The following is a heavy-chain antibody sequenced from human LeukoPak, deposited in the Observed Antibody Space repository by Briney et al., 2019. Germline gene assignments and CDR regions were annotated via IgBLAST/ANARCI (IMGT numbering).Heavy chain of an antibody. D-gene: IGHD3-9*01. Sequence: GGSLRLSCAASGFTFSSYAMSWVRQAPGKGLEWVSAISGNGGSPYYADSAKGRFTISRDNSKNTLYLQMNSLRAEDTAVYYCAKDRYYDILTGYYRWGQGTLVTVSS. CDR2: ISGNGGSP. J-gene: IGHJ4*02. V-gene: IGHV3-23*01. CDR3: AKDRYYDILTGYYR. CDR1: GFTFSSYA.